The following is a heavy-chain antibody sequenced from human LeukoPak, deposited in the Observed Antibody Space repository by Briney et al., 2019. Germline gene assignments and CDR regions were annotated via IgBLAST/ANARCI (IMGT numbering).Heavy chain of an antibody. CDR3: AGIYCSSTSCSFSGWFDP. CDR2: INPNSGGT. J-gene: IGHJ5*02. V-gene: IGHV1-2*02. Sequence: APVKVSCKASGYTFTGYYMHWVRQAPGQGLEWMGWINPNSGGTNYAQKFQGRVTMTRNTSISTAYMELSSLRSEDTAVYYCAGIYCSSTSCSFSGWFDPWGQGTLVTVSS. CDR1: GYTFTGYY. D-gene: IGHD2-2*01.